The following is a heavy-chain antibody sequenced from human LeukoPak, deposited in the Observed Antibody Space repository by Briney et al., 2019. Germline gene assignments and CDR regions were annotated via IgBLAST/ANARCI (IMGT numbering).Heavy chain of an antibody. CDR1: GYTFTGYY. J-gene: IGHJ4*02. Sequence: VSVKVSCKASGYTFTGYYMHWVRQAPGQGLEWMGWINPNSGGTNYAQKFQGRVTMTRDTSISTAYMELSRLRSDDTAVYYCARRSGSYDEAYFDYWGQGTLVTVSS. CDR3: ARRSGSYDEAYFDY. V-gene: IGHV1-2*02. D-gene: IGHD1-26*01. CDR2: INPNSGGT.